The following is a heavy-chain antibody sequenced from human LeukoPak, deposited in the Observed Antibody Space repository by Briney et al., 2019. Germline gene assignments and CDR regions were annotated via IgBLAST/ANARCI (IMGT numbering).Heavy chain of an antibody. D-gene: IGHD4-17*01. J-gene: IGHJ4*02. CDR2: ISSSSSTI. CDR1: GFTFSSYS. Sequence: PGGSLRLSCAASGFTFSSYSMNWVRQAPGKGLEWVSYISSSSSTIYYADSVKGRFTIPRDNAKNSLYLQMNSLRAEDTAVYYCSYGDYSIDSWGQGTLVTVSS. CDR3: SYGDYSIDS. V-gene: IGHV3-48*01.